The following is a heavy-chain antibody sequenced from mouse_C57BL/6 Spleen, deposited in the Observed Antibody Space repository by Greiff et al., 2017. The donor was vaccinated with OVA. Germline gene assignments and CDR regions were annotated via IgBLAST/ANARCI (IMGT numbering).Heavy chain of an antibody. CDR1: GYTFTSYG. CDR2: IYPRSGNT. V-gene: IGHV1-81*01. D-gene: IGHD1-1*01. Sequence: VQGVESGAELARPGASVKLSCKASGYTFTSYGVSWVKQRTGQGLEWIGEIYPRSGNTYNNEKFQGKATLTAAKSSSTAYMELRSLTAEDSAVYFCARRPTTVVATEYYFDYWGQGTTLTVSS. J-gene: IGHJ2*01. CDR3: ARRPTTVVATEYYFDY.